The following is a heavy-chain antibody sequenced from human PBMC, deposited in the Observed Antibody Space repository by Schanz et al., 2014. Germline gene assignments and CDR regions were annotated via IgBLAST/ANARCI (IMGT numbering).Heavy chain of an antibody. CDR2: IWYDGSNK. CDR3: AKDKRGRSSWFFDY. V-gene: IGHV3-30*02. J-gene: IGHJ4*02. CDR1: GFTFSNAW. D-gene: IGHD6-13*01. Sequence: AQVVESGGGLVKPGGSLRLSCVASGFTFSNAWMNWVRQGPGNRLEWVAVIWYDGSNKDYADSVKGRFTISRDNSKNTLYLQMNSLRAEDTAVYYCAKDKRGRSSWFFDYWGQGTLVTVSS.